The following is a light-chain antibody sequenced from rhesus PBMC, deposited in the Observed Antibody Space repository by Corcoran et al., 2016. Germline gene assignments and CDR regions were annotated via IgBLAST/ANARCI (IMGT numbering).Light chain of an antibody. V-gene: IGKV3-24*01. CDR1: QSVSSS. CDR2: GAS. J-gene: IGKJ1*01. Sequence: EIVMTQSPATLSLSPGERATLSCRASQSVSSSLAWYQQTPGQAPRLLRYGASSRATGIPDGFSGRGSGTDCTLTSSSREPEDVAVYYCLQHSHWPRTFGQGTKGEIK. CDR3: LQHSHWPRT.